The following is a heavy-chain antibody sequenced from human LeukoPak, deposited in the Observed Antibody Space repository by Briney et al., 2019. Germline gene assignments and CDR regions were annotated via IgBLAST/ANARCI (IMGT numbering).Heavy chain of an antibody. J-gene: IGHJ4*02. CDR2: IDPNNGGT. Sequence: ASVKVSCKASGYTFTGYFMHRVRQAPGQGLEWMGWIDPNNGGTNYAQKFQGRVTMTSDTSISTGYMELSRLTYDDTAFYYCARWRGYSSGWSGPFDDWGQGTLVTVSS. CDR1: GYTFTGYF. D-gene: IGHD6-19*01. CDR3: ARWRGYSSGWSGPFDD. V-gene: IGHV1-2*02.